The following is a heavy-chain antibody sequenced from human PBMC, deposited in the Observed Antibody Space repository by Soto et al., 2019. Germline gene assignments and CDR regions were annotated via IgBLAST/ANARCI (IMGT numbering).Heavy chain of an antibody. Sequence: SETLSLTCSVSSFSINSRYYWGWIRQPPGKGLEWIASIYNSVSTHYNPSLKSRATISVDTSHKQFSLRLSSVTAADTAIYYCASNTSGRYFGYWGPGTLVTVSS. D-gene: IGHD6-19*01. CDR1: SFSINSRYY. J-gene: IGHJ4*02. V-gene: IGHV4-38-2*02. CDR2: IYNSVST. CDR3: ASNTSGRYFGY.